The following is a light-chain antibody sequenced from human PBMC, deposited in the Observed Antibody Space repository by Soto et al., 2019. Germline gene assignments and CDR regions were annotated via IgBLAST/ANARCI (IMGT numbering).Light chain of an antibody. CDR1: SSDVGNYNY. J-gene: IGLJ2*01. Sequence: QSVLTQPPSASGSPGQSVTISCTGTSSDVGNYNYVSWYQQYPGKAPKLMIYDVNKRPSGVPDRFSGSKSGNTASLTVSGLQAEDEADYYCTSYAAGKNVVFGGGTQLTVL. V-gene: IGLV2-8*01. CDR3: TSYAAGKNVV. CDR2: DVN.